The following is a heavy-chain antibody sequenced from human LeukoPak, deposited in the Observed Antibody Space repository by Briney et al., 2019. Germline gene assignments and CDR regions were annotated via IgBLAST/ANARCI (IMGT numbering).Heavy chain of an antibody. CDR3: ARHLKKDGYNHYFDY. Sequence: SETLSLTCTVSGGFISTYYWSWIRQPPGKGLEYIGFISDSGSTDYNPSLTSRVTISVDTSKNQFSLRLSSVTAADTAVYYCARHLKKDGYNHYFDYWGQGTLVTVSS. V-gene: IGHV4-59*08. J-gene: IGHJ4*02. CDR2: ISDSGST. CDR1: GGFISTYY. D-gene: IGHD5-24*01.